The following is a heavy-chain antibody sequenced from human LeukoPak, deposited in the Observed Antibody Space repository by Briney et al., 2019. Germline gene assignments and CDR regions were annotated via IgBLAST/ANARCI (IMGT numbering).Heavy chain of an antibody. CDR3: ARRRLYDSSGYSLPFDY. D-gene: IGHD3-22*01. Sequence: SETLSLTCTVSGGSISSSSYYWGWIRQPPGKGLEWIGSIYYSGSTYYNPSLKSRVTISVDTSKNQFSLKPSSVTAADTAVYYCARRRLYDSSGYSLPFDYWGQGTLVTVSS. CDR1: GGSISSSSYY. J-gene: IGHJ4*02. V-gene: IGHV4-39*01. CDR2: IYYSGST.